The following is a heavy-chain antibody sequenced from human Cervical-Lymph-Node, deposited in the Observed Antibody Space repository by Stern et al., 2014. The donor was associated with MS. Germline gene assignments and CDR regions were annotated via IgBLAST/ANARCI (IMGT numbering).Heavy chain of an antibody. CDR3: ARGGTSSCDY. J-gene: IGHJ4*02. CDR2: INSNRGGT. V-gene: IGHV1-2*02. D-gene: IGHD1-14*01. Sequence: QVQLMQSGAEVKKPGASVKVSCKASGYTFTGYYMHWVRQAPGQGPEWMGWINSNRGGTTYAQKFQGRVTVTRDTSISTVYMELSRLRSDDTAVYYCARGGTSSCDYWGQGTLVTVSS. CDR1: GYTFTGYY.